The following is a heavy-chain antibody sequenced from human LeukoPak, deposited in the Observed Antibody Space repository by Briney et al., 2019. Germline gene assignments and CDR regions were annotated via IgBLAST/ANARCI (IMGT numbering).Heavy chain of an antibody. V-gene: IGHV1-18*04. CDR3: ARANTYYYDSSGYLTY. CDR1: GYTFTSYY. J-gene: IGHJ4*02. CDR2: ISAYNGNT. D-gene: IGHD3-22*01. Sequence: ASVKVSCKASGYTFTSYYMHWVRQAPGQGLEWMGWISAYNGNTNYAQKLQGRVTMTTDTSTSTAYMELRSLRSDDTAVYYCARANTYYYDSSGYLTYWGQGTLVTVSS.